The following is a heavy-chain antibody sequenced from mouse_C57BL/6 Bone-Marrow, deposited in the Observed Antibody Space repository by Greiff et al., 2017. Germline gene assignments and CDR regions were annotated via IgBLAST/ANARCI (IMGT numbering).Heavy chain of an antibody. Sequence: VQLQQSGAELVKPGASVKLSCTASGFNFNDYCIHWVKQRTEQGLEWIGRIDPEDGDTKYTPKFKDKATLTVDTSSNTAYLQLSILTSEDTAVYFCTSSRVWYCINYWGQGTTLTVSS. D-gene: IGHD1-1*02. CDR3: TSSRVWYCINY. CDR2: IDPEDGDT. CDR1: GFNFNDYC. V-gene: IGHV14-2*01. J-gene: IGHJ2*01.